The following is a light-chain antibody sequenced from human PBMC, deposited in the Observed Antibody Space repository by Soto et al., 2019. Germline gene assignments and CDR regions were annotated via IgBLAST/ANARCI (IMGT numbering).Light chain of an antibody. CDR3: QQRSNWPRIT. V-gene: IGKV3-11*01. Sequence: DIVLTQSPATLSLSPWERATRSCRASQSVSSYLAWYQQKPGQAPRLLLYDASNRATGIPARFSASGSGTDFTLTISSLEPEDFALYYCQQRSNWPRITFGQGTRLEIK. CDR1: QSVSSY. J-gene: IGKJ5*01. CDR2: DAS.